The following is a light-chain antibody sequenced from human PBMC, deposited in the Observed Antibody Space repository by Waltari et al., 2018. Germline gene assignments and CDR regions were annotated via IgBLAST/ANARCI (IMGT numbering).Light chain of an antibody. CDR2: EVT. Sequence: QSALTHPASVSGSPGQSITNSCTGTSRDVGCYNLSSWYQQHPGKAPKLMIYEVTKRPSGVSNRFSGSKSGNTASLTSSGLQAEDEADYYCCSYAGSTTWVFGGGTKLTVL. V-gene: IGLV2-23*02. CDR1: SRDVGCYNL. CDR3: CSYAGSTTWV. J-gene: IGLJ3*02.